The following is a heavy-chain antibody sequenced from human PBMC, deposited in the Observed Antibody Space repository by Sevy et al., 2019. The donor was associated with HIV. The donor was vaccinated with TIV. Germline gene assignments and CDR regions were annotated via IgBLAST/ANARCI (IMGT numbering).Heavy chain of an antibody. J-gene: IGHJ4*02. CDR3: AGENAWGRGYS. D-gene: IGHD1-26*01. Sequence: SETLSRTCTVSGGSITSLYWNWIRQPPGKGLEWIANIYYNGHINYNPSLKSRVTLSLHTSKNQFSLRLSSVTAADTAMYYCAGENAWGRGYSWGQGTLVTVSS. CDR1: GGSITSLY. CDR2: IYYNGHI. V-gene: IGHV4-59*08.